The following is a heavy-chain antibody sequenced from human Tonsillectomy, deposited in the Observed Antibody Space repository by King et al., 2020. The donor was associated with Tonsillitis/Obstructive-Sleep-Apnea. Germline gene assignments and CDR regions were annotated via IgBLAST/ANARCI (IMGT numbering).Heavy chain of an antibody. J-gene: IGHJ4*02. V-gene: IGHV3-48*02. D-gene: IGHD2-2*01. Sequence: VQLVESGGGLVQPGGSLRLSCAASGFTFSSYSMNWVRQAPGKGLEWVSYIISSNNTVYYADSVKGRFTISRDNAKNSLYLQMNSLRDEDTAVYYCARLRYCSRASCYEGFDYWGQGTLVTVSS. CDR1: GFTFSSYS. CDR2: IISSNNTV. CDR3: ARLRYCSRASCYEGFDY.